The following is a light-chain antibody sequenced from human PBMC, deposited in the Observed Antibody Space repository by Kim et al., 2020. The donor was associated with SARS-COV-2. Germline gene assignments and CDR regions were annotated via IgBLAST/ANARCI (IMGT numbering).Light chain of an antibody. Sequence: GFTISCTGSSSNIGADNDVHWYQQLPGTAPKLLIYGNNNRPSGVPDRFSGSKSGTSASLAITGLQAEDEADYYCQSYDSSLSGSVFGPGTKVTVL. V-gene: IGLV1-40*01. CDR3: QSYDSSLSGSV. J-gene: IGLJ1*01. CDR2: GNN. CDR1: SSNIGADND.